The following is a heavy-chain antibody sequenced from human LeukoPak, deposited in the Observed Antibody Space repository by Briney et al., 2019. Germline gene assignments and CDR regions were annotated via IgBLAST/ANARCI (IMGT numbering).Heavy chain of an antibody. CDR2: ISGSGGST. CDR1: GFTFDDYA. V-gene: IGHV3-23*01. Sequence: GGSLRLSCAASGFTFDDYAMHWVRQAPGKGLEWVSAISGSGGSTYYADSVKGRFTISRDNSKNTLYLQMNSLRAEDTAVYYCAKLANYDFWSGYYFDYWGQGTLVTVSS. J-gene: IGHJ4*02. D-gene: IGHD3-3*01. CDR3: AKLANYDFWSGYYFDY.